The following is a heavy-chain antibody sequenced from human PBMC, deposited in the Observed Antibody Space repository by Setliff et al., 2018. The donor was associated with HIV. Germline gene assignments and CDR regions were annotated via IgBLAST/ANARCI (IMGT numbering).Heavy chain of an antibody. D-gene: IGHD5-12*01. V-gene: IGHV5-10-1*01. CDR3: AGGYEMPEFSYGVDV. CDR2: IDPSDSYT. J-gene: IGHJ6*02. CDR1: GYSFTTYW. Sequence: GESLKISCQGSGYSFTTYWISWVRQMPGKGLEWMGRIDPSDSYTDYNPSFQGHVSISVDKSISTAYLQWSGLKASDTAIYYCAGGYEMPEFSYGVDVWGQGTTVTVSS.